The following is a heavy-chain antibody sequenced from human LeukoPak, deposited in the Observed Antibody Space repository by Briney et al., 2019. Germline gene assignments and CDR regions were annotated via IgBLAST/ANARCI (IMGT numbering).Heavy chain of an antibody. V-gene: IGHV3-23*01. CDR2: ISSTGGTT. CDR1: GFSFSSYG. CDR3: AKNGDRGAYCSGGSCYPHYYYYMDV. Sequence: GGTLRLSCAASGFSFSSYGMSWVRQAPGKGLEWVSAISSTGGTTYYADSGKGRFTISRDNSKNTLYLQMNSLRAEDTAIYYCAKNGDRGAYCSGGSCYPHYYYYMDVWGKGTTVTISS. J-gene: IGHJ6*03. D-gene: IGHD2-15*01.